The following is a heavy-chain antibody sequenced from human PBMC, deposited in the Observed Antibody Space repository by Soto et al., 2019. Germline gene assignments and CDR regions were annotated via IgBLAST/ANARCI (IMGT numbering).Heavy chain of an antibody. V-gene: IGHV4-39*01. CDR1: DGSMNSDSSY. J-gene: IGHJ4*02. CDR3: ARLGGYVSVGYYYLWDS. Sequence: QLQLQESGPGLVKPSETLSLTCRVSDGSMNSDSSYWGWIRQPPGKGLEWIGVINHSGSTYHNLSLKGRVTMSVAASRNQFSLKFTSMTAADTAVYYCARLGGYVSVGYYYLWDSWGQGTLVTVSS. CDR2: INHSGST. D-gene: IGHD3-22*01.